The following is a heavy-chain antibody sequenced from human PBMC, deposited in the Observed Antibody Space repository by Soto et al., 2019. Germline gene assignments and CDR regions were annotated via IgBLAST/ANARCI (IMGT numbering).Heavy chain of an antibody. CDR2: ISYDGSNK. CDR3: ARDYYKYYDSSGYYRSPAY. J-gene: IGHJ4*02. V-gene: IGHV3-30*03. CDR1: GFSFDEYG. D-gene: IGHD3-22*01. Sequence: GGSLRLSCAASGFSFDEYGMNWVRQAPGKGLEWVAVISYDGSNKYYADSVKGRFTISRDNSRNTLFLQMNSLRAEDTAVYYCARDYYKYYDSSGYYRSPAYWGQGTLVTVSS.